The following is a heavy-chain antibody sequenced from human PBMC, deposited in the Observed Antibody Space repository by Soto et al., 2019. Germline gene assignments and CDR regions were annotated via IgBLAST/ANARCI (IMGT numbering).Heavy chain of an antibody. V-gene: IGHV3-33*01. J-gene: IGHJ4*02. CDR1: GFTFSSYG. Sequence: QVQLVESGGGVVQPGRSLRLSCAASGFTFSSYGMHWVRQAPGKGLEWVAVIWYDGSNKYYADSVKGRFTISRDNSKNTLYLQMNSPRAEDTAVYYCARDRYYDSSGYSLDYWGQGTLVTVSS. D-gene: IGHD3-22*01. CDR2: IWYDGSNK. CDR3: ARDRYYDSSGYSLDY.